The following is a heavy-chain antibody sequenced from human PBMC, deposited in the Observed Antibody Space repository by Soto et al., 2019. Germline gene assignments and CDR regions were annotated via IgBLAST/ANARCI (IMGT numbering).Heavy chain of an antibody. V-gene: IGHV3-11*01. D-gene: IGHD6-6*01. CDR2: ISSSGTAT. CDR1: GFTFRDYD. Sequence: VGFLRLSCAASGFTFRDYDMSWIRQAPGKGLEWVSCISSSGTATYYADSVKGRFTISRDNAKNSLYVEMNSLRVEDTAVYYCARKGPSAARPNHWGQGTLVTVSS. J-gene: IGHJ5*02. CDR3: ARKGPSAARPNH.